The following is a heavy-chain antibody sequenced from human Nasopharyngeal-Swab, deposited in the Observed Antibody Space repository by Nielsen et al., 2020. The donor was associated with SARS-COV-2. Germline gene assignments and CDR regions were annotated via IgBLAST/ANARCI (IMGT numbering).Heavy chain of an antibody. CDR3: ARASIAAAGTQDY. CDR1: GFTFSNYW. CDR2: VNSDGSRP. V-gene: IGHV3-74*01. J-gene: IGHJ4*02. Sequence: GESPKTPCAAPGFTFSNYWMHWVRQAPGKGLEWVARVNSDGSRPSYAVSVKGRVTLSRDNAKNTLFLQMHSLRAEDTAMYYCARASIAAAGTQDYWGQGTLVTVSS. D-gene: IGHD6-13*01.